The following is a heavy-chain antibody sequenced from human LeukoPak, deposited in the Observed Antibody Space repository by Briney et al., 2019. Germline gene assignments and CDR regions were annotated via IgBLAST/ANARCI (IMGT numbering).Heavy chain of an antibody. J-gene: IGHJ4*02. Sequence: SVKVSFKASGYTFIDYYIHWVRQAPGQGLEWMGGIIPIFGTANYAQKFQGRVTITADESTSTAYMEPSSLRSEDTAVYYCARLTYCGGDCSCFDYWGQGTLVTVSS. V-gene: IGHV1-69*13. CDR1: GYTFIDYY. CDR2: IIPIFGTA. CDR3: ARLTYCGGDCSCFDY. D-gene: IGHD2-21*02.